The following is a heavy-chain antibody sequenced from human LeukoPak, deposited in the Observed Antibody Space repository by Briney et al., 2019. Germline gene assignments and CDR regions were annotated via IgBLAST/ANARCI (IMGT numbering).Heavy chain of an antibody. Sequence: SETLSLTCTVSGGSISSYYWNWIRQPAGKGLEWIGRIYTSGSTNYNYNPSLKSRVTMPVDTSKNQFSLKLSSVTAADTAVYYCARRGLGTTPYFDYWGQGTLVTVSS. D-gene: IGHD4-17*01. V-gene: IGHV4-4*07. CDR3: ARRGLGTTPYFDY. J-gene: IGHJ4*02. CDR2: IYTSGSTNY. CDR1: GGSISSYY.